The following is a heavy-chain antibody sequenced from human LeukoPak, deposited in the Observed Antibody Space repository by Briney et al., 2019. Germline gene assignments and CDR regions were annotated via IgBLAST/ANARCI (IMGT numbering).Heavy chain of an antibody. Sequence: PGGSLRLSCAASGFTFSSYAMHGVRQAPGKGLEWVAVISYDGSNKYYADSVKGRFTISRNNSKNTLYLQMNSLRAEDTAVYYCARGRYYYDSSGYYEFDYGGQGTLVTVPS. J-gene: IGHJ4*02. CDR3: ARGRYYYDSSGYYEFDY. D-gene: IGHD3-22*01. V-gene: IGHV3-30*01. CDR1: GFTFSSYA. CDR2: ISYDGSNK.